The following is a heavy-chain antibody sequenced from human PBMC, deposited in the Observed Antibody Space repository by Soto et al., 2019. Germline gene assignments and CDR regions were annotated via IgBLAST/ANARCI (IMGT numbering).Heavy chain of an antibody. D-gene: IGHD6-13*01. V-gene: IGHV3-23*01. CDR2: ISGSGGST. Sequence: GGSLRLSCAASGFTFSDHFMDWVRQAPGKGLEWVSAISGSGGSTYYADSVKGRFTISRDNSKNTLYLQMNSLRAEDTAVYYCARSALAARYAFDIWGQGTMVTVSS. CDR3: ARSALAARYAFDI. CDR1: GFTFSDHF. J-gene: IGHJ3*02.